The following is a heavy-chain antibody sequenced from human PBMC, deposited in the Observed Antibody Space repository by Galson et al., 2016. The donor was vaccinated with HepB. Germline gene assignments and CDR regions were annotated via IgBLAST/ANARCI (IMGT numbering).Heavy chain of an antibody. V-gene: IGHV3-30*18. CDR2: ISYDGNGK. J-gene: IGHJ4*02. D-gene: IGHD4-17*01. CDR3: AKDRFYGLSFDY. Sequence: SLRLSCAASGFSFSSYGMHWVRQAPGKGLEWVGLISYDGNGKYYGDSVKGRFTISRDNSKKTLILQMNSLRPEDTAVYYCAKDRFYGLSFDYWGQGTLVTVSS. CDR1: GFSFSSYG.